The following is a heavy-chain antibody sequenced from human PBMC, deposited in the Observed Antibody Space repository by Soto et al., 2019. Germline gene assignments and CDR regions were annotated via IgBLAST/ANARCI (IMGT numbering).Heavy chain of an antibody. CDR3: AMSSSWYRNYYYYGMGV. CDR1: GYTFTSYA. CDR2: INAGNGNT. J-gene: IGHJ6*02. D-gene: IGHD6-13*01. V-gene: IGHV1-3*01. Sequence: ASVKVSCKASGYTFTSYAMHWVSQAPGQRLEWMGWINAGNGNTKYSQKFQGRVTITRDTSASTAYMELSSLRSEDTAVYYCAMSSSWYRNYYYYGMGVWGQGTTVTFSS.